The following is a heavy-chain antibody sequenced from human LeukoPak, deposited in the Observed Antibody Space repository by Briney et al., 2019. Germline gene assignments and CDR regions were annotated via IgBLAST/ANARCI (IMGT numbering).Heavy chain of an antibody. J-gene: IGHJ4*02. CDR2: ISYDGGNK. Sequence: GRSLRLSCAASGFTFSSYAMHWVRQAPGKGLEWVAVISYDGGNKYYADSVKGRFTIPRDNSKNTLYLQMNSLRAEDTAVYYCARSVDTAMDPFDCWGQGTLVTVSS. V-gene: IGHV3-30-3*01. D-gene: IGHD5-18*01. CDR3: ARSVDTAMDPFDC. CDR1: GFTFSSYA.